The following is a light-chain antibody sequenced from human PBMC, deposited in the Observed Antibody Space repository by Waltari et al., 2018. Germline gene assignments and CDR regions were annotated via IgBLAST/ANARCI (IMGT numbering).Light chain of an antibody. J-gene: IGLJ3*02. CDR2: EGS. CDR1: SIDVGSYNL. CDR3: CSYAGSSTWV. V-gene: IGLV2-23*01. Sequence: QSALTQPASGSGSPGQSITISCTGTSIDVGSYNLVSWYQQHPGKAPKLMIYEGSKRPSGVSNRFSGSKSGNTASLTISGLQAEDEADYYCCSYAGSSTWVFGGGTNLTVL.